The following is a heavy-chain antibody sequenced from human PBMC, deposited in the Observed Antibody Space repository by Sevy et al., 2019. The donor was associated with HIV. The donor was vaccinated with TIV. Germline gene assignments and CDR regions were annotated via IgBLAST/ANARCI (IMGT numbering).Heavy chain of an antibody. Sequence: ASVKVSCKASGGTFSNNAISWVRQAPGQGLEWMGGFVPMFDTANYAQKFQGKVTLTADGSTTTAYMELSSLRSEDTAVYYCVSSYFDSRGYSPLYYYGMDVWGQGTTVTVSS. J-gene: IGHJ6*02. V-gene: IGHV1-69*13. CDR3: VSSYFDSRGYSPLYYYGMDV. CDR1: GGTFSNNA. CDR2: FVPMFDTA. D-gene: IGHD3-22*01.